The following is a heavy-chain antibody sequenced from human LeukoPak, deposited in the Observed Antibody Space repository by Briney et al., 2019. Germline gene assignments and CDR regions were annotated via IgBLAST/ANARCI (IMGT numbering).Heavy chain of an antibody. D-gene: IGHD1-26*01. CDR2: IWYDGSNK. CDR1: GFTFSSYG. J-gene: IGHJ4*02. CDR3: ARESSAGSYPDY. V-gene: IGHV3-33*01. Sequence: PGGSLRLSCAASGFTFSSYGMHWVRQAPGKGLEWVAVIWYDGSNKYYADSVKGRFTISRDNSKNTLYLQMNSLRAEDTAVYYCARESSAGSYPDYWGQGTLVTVSS.